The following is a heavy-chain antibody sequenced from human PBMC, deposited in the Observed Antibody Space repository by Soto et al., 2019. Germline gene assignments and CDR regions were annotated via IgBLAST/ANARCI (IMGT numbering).Heavy chain of an antibody. CDR3: VGGQYYFDY. D-gene: IGHD3-10*01. CDR2: ISYDGRDK. V-gene: IGHV3-30*03. CDR1: GFPFTSYG. Sequence: QVQLVESGGGVVQPGRSLRLSCAASGFPFTSYGMHLGREGPDKGLEWVAIISYDGRDKYYADSVKGRFTISRDNSKNTLYLQMNSLRPEDTALYYCVGGQYYFDYRGQGTLVIVSS. J-gene: IGHJ4*02.